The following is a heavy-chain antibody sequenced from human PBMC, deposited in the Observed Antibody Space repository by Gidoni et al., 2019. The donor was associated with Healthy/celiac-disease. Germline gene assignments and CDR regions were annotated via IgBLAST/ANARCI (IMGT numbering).Heavy chain of an antibody. Sequence: QVQLVESGGGVVQPGRSLRLSCAASGFTFSSYRLHWVRQAPGQEVEWVAVRWYDGSNKYYADSVKGRFAISRDNSKNTLYLQMNSLRAEDTAVYYCARGGYGVQPRDWYFDLWGRGTLVTVSS. CDR2: RWYDGSNK. D-gene: IGHD5-18*01. J-gene: IGHJ2*01. CDR3: ARGGYGVQPRDWYFDL. V-gene: IGHV3-33*01. CDR1: GFTFSSYR.